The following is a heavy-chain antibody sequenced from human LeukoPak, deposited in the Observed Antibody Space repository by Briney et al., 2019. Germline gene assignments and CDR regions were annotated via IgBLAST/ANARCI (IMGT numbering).Heavy chain of an antibody. CDR3: TRVAYGDNSKHFDY. CDR2: INHGGST. CDR1: GQSFSDHY. D-gene: IGHD4-23*01. V-gene: IGHV4-34*01. Sequence: SETLSLTCAVFGQSFSDHYWSWIRPPPGKGLEWIGEINHGGSTNYNPSLKSRVTISVDTSKNQFSLTLTSVTAADTAVYYCTRVAYGDNSKHFDYWGQGTLVTVSS. J-gene: IGHJ4*02.